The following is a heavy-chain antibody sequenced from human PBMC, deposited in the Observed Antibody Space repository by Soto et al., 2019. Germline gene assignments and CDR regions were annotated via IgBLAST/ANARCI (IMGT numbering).Heavy chain of an antibody. J-gene: IGHJ4*02. CDR1: GFTFSSYW. CDR2: INGDGSST. V-gene: IGHV3-74*01. CDR3: AVKANTSGWFVGDY. D-gene: IGHD6-13*01. Sequence: EVQLVESGGGLVQPGGSLRLSCAASGFTFSSYWMHWVRQAPGKGLVWVSRINGDGSSTNYADSVRGRFIISRDNAKNTLYLQMNGLRAEDTAVYYCAVKANTSGWFVGDYWGQGNLVTVSS.